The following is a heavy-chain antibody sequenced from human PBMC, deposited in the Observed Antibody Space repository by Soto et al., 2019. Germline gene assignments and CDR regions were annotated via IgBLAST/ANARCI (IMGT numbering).Heavy chain of an antibody. V-gene: IGHV1-2*04. CDR3: ARDFGYSKEGWFDP. CDR2: INPNSGGT. Sequence: ASVKVSCKASGYTFTGYYMHWVRQAPGQGLEWMGWINPNSGGTNYAQKFQGWVTMTRDTSISTAYMELSRLRSDDTAVYYCARDFGYSKEGWFDPWSQGTLVTVSS. CDR1: GYTFTGYY. J-gene: IGHJ5*02. D-gene: IGHD6-13*01.